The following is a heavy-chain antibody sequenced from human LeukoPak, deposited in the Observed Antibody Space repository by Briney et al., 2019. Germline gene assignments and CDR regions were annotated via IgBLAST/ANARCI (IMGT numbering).Heavy chain of an antibody. CDR2: ISDTGGRT. D-gene: IGHD2-21*01. J-gene: IGHJ4*02. CDR1: GITLSNYG. Sequence: GGSLRLSCAVSGITLSNYGLTWVRQAPGKGLEWVAGISDTGGRTNYADSVKGRFTISRDNPKNTLYLQMNSLRAEDTAVYFCAKRGVVIRVILVGFHKEAYYFDSWGQGALVTVSS. CDR3: AKRGVVIRVILVGFHKEAYYFDS. V-gene: IGHV3-23*01.